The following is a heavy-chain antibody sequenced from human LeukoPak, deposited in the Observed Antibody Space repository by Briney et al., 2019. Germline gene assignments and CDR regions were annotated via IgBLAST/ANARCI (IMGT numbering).Heavy chain of an antibody. CDR1: GYSFTNHD. Sequence: ASVKVSCKASGYSFTNHDIHWVRQAPGQRLEWMGCINPDNGNTKYSQEFQGRVTITRDTSATTAYMELSSLRSDDTAVYYCARDFPIVVVTAHKRFDYWGQGTLVTVSS. J-gene: IGHJ4*02. V-gene: IGHV1-3*01. D-gene: IGHD2-21*02. CDR3: ARDFPIVVVTAHKRFDY. CDR2: INPDNGNT.